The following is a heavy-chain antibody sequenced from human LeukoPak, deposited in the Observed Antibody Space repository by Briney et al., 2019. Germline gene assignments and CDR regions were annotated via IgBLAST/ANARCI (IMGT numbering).Heavy chain of an antibody. J-gene: IGHJ4*02. D-gene: IGHD1-26*01. CDR1: GFTFSSYE. CDR2: ISSSGSTI. CDR3: ARGWEGYFDY. V-gene: IGHV3-48*03. Sequence: PGGSLRLSCAASGFTFSSYEMNWVRQAPGKGLEWVSYISSSGSTIYYADSVKGRFTISRDNAKNTLYLQMNSLRAEDTAVYYCARGWEGYFDYWGQGTLVTVSS.